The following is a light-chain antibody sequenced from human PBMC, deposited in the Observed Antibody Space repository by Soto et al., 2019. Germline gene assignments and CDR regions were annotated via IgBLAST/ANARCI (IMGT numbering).Light chain of an antibody. V-gene: IGLV2-18*02. CDR1: SSDVGSYNR. Sequence: SALTQPRSVSESPGQSVTISCTGTSSDVGSYNRVSWYQQPPGTAPKLMIYEVSNRPSGVPDRFSGSKSGNTASLTISGLQPEDEADYYCNSYTSSNTYVFGTGTKVTVL. CDR2: EVS. CDR3: NSYTSSNTYV. J-gene: IGLJ1*01.